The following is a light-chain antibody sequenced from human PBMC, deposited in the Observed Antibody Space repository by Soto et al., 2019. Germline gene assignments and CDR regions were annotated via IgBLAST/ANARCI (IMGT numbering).Light chain of an antibody. CDR2: GNT. Sequence: QAVVTQPTSVSGAPGQTVTISCTGSSSNIGANYDVNWYQQLPGTAPKVLIYGNTNRPSGVPDRFSASKSGTSASLAITGRQAEDQADYYCQSHDTKLDSVVFGGATKLTVL. CDR3: QSHDTKLDSVV. CDR1: SSNIGANYD. J-gene: IGLJ2*01. V-gene: IGLV1-40*01.